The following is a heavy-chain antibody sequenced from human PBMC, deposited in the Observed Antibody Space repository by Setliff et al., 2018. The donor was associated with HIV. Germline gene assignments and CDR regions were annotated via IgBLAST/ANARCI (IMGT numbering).Heavy chain of an antibody. CDR2: IYSAGST. Sequence: TGGSLRLSCAASGFTFSQYWMSWARQAPGKGLEWVSVIYSAGSTYYVDSVKGRFSMSRDETNNTLNHEMRGLRDEDSAVYYCARVLSRNFYALDVWGQGTTVTVSS. J-gene: IGHJ6*02. V-gene: IGHV3-53*01. CDR3: ARVLSRNFYALDV. CDR1: GFTFSQYW.